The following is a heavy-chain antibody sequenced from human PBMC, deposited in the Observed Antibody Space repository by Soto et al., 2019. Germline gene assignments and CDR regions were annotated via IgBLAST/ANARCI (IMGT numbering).Heavy chain of an antibody. V-gene: IGHV3-7*01. CDR3: ARSVPYVVVVAATPTDY. Sequence: GGSLRLSCAASGFTFSSYWMSWVRQAPGKGLEWVASIKQDGSEKYYVDSVKGRFTISRDNAKNSLYLQMNSLRAEDTAVYYCARSVPYVVVVAATPTDYWGQGTLVTVSS. J-gene: IGHJ4*02. CDR1: GFTFSSYW. D-gene: IGHD2-15*01. CDR2: IKQDGSEK.